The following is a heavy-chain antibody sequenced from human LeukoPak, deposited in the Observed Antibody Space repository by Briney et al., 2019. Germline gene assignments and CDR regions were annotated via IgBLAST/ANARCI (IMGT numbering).Heavy chain of an antibody. CDR3: ARRRYSGSLPY. D-gene: IGHD1-26*01. V-gene: IGHV1-69*01. Sequence: GSSVKVSCKASGGTFSGYAISWVRQAPGQGLEWMGGIIPIFGTANYAQKFQGRVTITADESTSTAYMELSSLRSEDTAVYYCARRRYSGSLPYWDQGTLVTVSS. CDR1: GGTFSGYA. CDR2: IIPIFGTA. J-gene: IGHJ4*02.